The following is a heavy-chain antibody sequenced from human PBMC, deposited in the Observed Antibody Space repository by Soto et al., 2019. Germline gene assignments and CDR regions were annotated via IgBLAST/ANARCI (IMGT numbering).Heavy chain of an antibody. D-gene: IGHD7-27*01. CDR3: AREANGDNYYYGMDV. J-gene: IGHJ6*02. V-gene: IGHV3-11*01. CDR1: GFTFSDYY. CDR2: ISSSGITT. Sequence: QVQLVESGGGLVKPGGSLRLSCAASGFTFSDYYMSWIRQAPGKGLEWVSYISSSGITTHYADSVKGRFTISRDNAKNSLHLQVNSLRAEDTAVYYCAREANGDNYYYGMDVWGQGTTVTVSS.